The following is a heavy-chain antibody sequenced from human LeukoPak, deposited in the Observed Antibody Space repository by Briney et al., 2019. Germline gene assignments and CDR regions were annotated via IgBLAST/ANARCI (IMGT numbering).Heavy chain of an antibody. D-gene: IGHD6-19*01. Sequence: PSETLSLTCTVSGGSISSYYWSWIRQPPGEGLEWIGYIYYSGSTNYNPSLKSRVTISVDTSKNQFSLKLSSVTAADTAVYYCARSSGWDWFDPWGQGTLVTVSS. CDR2: IYYSGST. CDR3: ARSSGWDWFDP. V-gene: IGHV4-59*01. CDR1: GGSISSYY. J-gene: IGHJ5*02.